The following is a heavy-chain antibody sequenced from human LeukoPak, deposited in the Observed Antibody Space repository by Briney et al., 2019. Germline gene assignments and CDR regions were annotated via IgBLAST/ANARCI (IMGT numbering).Heavy chain of an antibody. CDR2: IYYSGST. V-gene: IGHV4-31*03. Sequence: SETLSLTCTVSGGSISSGGYYWSWIRQHPGKGLEWIGYIYYSGSTYYNPSLKSRVTISVDTSKNQFSLKLSSVTAADTAVYYCARESLWFGDRRHEGYYYYMDVWGKGTTVTVSS. J-gene: IGHJ6*03. CDR3: ARESLWFGDRRHEGYYYYMDV. D-gene: IGHD3-10*01. CDR1: GGSISSGGYY.